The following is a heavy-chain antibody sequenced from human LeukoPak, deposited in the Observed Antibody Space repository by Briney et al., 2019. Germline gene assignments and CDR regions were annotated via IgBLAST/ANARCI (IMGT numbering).Heavy chain of an antibody. CDR2: INSDGSST. J-gene: IGHJ4*02. CDR1: GFTFSSYW. D-gene: IGHD3-10*01. CDR3: ARFTYGSGSYLFDY. V-gene: IGHV3-74*01. Sequence: GGSLRLSCAASGFTFSSYWMHWVRQAPGKGLVWVSRINSDGSSTSYADSVKGRFTISRDNAKNTLYLQMNSLRAEDTAVYYCARFTYGSGSYLFDYWGQGTLVTVPS.